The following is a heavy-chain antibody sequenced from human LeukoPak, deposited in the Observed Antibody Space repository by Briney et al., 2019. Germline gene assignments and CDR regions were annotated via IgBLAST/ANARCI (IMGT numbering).Heavy chain of an antibody. CDR3: ARDNDLLRYFDWPLDY. D-gene: IGHD3-9*01. J-gene: IGHJ4*02. CDR2: ISGSGGST. CDR1: GFTFSSYA. Sequence: GGSLRLSCAASGFTFSSYAMSWVRQAPGKGLEWVSAISGSGGSTYYADSVKGRFTISRDNAKNSLYLQMNSLRAEDTAVYYCARDNDLLRYFDWPLDYWGQGTLVTVSS. V-gene: IGHV3-23*01.